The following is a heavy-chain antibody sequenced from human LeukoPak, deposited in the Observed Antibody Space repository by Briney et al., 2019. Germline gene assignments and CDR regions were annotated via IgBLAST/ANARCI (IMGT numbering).Heavy chain of an antibody. CDR2: ISSSGSTI. CDR1: GFTFSSYE. CDR3: ARESTTVTGYFDY. V-gene: IGHV3-48*03. D-gene: IGHD4-11*01. Sequence: GGSLRLSCAASGFTFSSYEMNWVRQAPGKGLEWVSYISSSGSTIYYADSVKGRFTISSDNAKNSLYLQMNSLRAEDTAVYYCARESTTVTGYFDYWGQGTLVTVSS. J-gene: IGHJ4*02.